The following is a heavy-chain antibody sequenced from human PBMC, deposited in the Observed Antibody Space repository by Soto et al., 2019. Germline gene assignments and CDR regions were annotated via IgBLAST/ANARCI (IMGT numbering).Heavy chain of an antibody. J-gene: IGHJ5*02. V-gene: IGHV3-23*01. CDR1: GFTFSSYA. Sequence: EVQLLESGGGLVQPGGSLRLSCAASGFTFSSYAMSWVRQTPGKGLEWVSGISGGGGNTYYADSVTGRFTISRANSRNTLYLQMNSLRAADTAIYYCAKDRGAGGRFSGIAVAGIPSWGQGTLVTVSS. CDR3: AKDRGAGGRFSGIAVAGIPS. CDR2: ISGGGGNT. D-gene: IGHD6-19*01.